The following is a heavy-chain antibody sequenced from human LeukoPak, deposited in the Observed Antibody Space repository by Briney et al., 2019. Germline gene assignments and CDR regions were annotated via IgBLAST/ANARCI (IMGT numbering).Heavy chain of an antibody. CDR1: GFTFSSYI. D-gene: IGHD3-10*01. CDR3: ARGYYYGSGSYFDY. V-gene: IGHV3-21*01. J-gene: IGHJ4*02. Sequence: PGGSPRLSCAASGFTFSSYIMNWVRQAPGKGLEWVSSISSSSTYIHYADSVKGRFTISRDNAKNSLYLQMNSLRAEDTAVYYCARGYYYGSGSYFDYWGQGTLVTVSS. CDR2: ISSSSTYI.